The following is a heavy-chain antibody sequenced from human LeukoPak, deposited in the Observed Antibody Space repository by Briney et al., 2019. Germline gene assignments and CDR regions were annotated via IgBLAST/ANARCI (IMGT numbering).Heavy chain of an antibody. D-gene: IGHD3-10*01. CDR1: GFTVSSNY. CDR3: AKDLRSSGSGWLDP. V-gene: IGHV3-53*05. J-gene: IGHJ5*02. CDR2: IYSGGST. Sequence: GGSLRLSCAASGFTVSSNYMSWVRQAPGKGLEWVSVIYSGGSTYYADSVKGRFTISRDNSKNTLYLQMNSLRVEDTAVYYCAKDLRSSGSGWLDPWGQGTLVTVSS.